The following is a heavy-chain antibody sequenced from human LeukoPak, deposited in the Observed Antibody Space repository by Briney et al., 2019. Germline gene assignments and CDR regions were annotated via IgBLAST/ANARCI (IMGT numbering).Heavy chain of an antibody. CDR3: ARASSRYCSSTSCYDYYYHYYMDV. D-gene: IGHD2-2*01. J-gene: IGHJ6*03. Sequence: PSETLSLTCTVSGGSISSGSYYWSWIRQPAGKGLEWIGRIYTSGSTNYNPSLKSRVTISVDTSKNQFSLKLSSVTAADTAVYYCARASSRYCSSTSCYDYYYHYYMDVWGKGTTVTVSS. CDR2: IYTSGST. CDR1: GGSISSGSYY. V-gene: IGHV4-61*02.